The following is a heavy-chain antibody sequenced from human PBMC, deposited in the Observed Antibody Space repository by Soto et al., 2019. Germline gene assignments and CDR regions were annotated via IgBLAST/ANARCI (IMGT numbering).Heavy chain of an antibody. CDR3: ASSSRVLLDY. V-gene: IGHV1-69*02. Sequence: QVQLVQSGAEVKKPGSSVKVSCKASGDTFSSYSISWVRQAPGQGLEWMGRIIPILGIANYAQKFQGRVTITADKSTSTAYMELSSLRSEDTAVYYCASSSRVLLDYWGQGTLVTVSS. D-gene: IGHD3-10*01. CDR1: GDTFSSYS. J-gene: IGHJ4*02. CDR2: IIPILGIA.